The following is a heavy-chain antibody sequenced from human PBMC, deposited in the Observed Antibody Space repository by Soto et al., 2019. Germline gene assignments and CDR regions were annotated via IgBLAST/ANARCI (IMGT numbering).Heavy chain of an antibody. Sequence: SVKVSCKASGGTFSSYAISWVRQAPGQGLEWMGGIIPIFGTANYAQKFQGRVTITADESTSTAYMELSSLRSEDTAVYYCATAGGYDRLGLLYYSYGMDVWGQGTTVTVSS. J-gene: IGHJ6*02. D-gene: IGHD5-12*01. CDR1: GGTFSSYA. V-gene: IGHV1-69*13. CDR2: IIPIFGTA. CDR3: ATAGGYDRLGLLYYSYGMDV.